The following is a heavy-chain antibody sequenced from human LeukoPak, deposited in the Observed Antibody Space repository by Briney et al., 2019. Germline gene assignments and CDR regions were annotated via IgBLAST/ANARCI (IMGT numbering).Heavy chain of an antibody. D-gene: IGHD1-26*01. CDR1: GGTFSSYA. CDR3: ATDRPVGATRDYYYGMDV. CDR2: IIPIFGTA. J-gene: IGHJ6*02. V-gene: IGHV1-69*06. Sequence: GASVKVSCKASGGTFSSYAISWVRQAPGQGLEWMGGIIPIFGTANYAQKFQGRVTMTEDTSTDTAYMELSSLRSEDTAVYYCATDRPVGATRDYYYGMDVWGQGTTVTVSS.